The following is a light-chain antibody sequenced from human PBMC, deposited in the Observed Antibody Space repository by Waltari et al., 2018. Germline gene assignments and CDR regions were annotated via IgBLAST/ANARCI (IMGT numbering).Light chain of an antibody. CDR2: RKL. J-gene: IGLJ3*02. Sequence: QAGLTQPPSVSKALKQTATITCIGNSNNVGSEGAVSLQWDQGQPPKLLSFRKLDRPSGISERFSASRSGNIASLTINGLQPEDETDYFCLAWDTSLATWVSGGGTRLTVL. CDR1: SNNVGSEG. CDR3: LAWDTSLATWV. V-gene: IGLV10-54*01.